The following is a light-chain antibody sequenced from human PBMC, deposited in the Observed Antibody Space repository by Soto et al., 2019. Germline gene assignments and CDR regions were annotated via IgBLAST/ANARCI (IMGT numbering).Light chain of an antibody. CDR3: QKFNTFPCT. J-gene: IGKJ5*01. V-gene: IGKV1-27*01. CDR2: SAS. Sequence: DIQMTQSPSSLSASVGDRVTITCRASQDISVYLAWYQQKPGKVPKLLIYSASTLQSGVPSRFSGSGSGTDFTLTISSLQPEDVATYYCQKFNTFPCTFCQGTLLEIK. CDR1: QDISVY.